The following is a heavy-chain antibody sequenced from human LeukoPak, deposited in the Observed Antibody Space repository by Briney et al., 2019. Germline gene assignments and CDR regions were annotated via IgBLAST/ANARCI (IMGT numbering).Heavy chain of an antibody. D-gene: IGHD3-10*01. V-gene: IGHV3-23*01. J-gene: IGHJ6*02. CDR2: ISSSGGST. Sequence: GGSLRLSCAASGFTFSSYAMSWVRQAPGKGLEWVSAISSSGGSTYYADSVKGRFTISRDNSKNTLYLQMNSLRAEDTAVYYCAKALGITMVRGVTYYYGMDVWGQGTTVTVSS. CDR1: GFTFSSYA. CDR3: AKALGITMVRGVTYYYGMDV.